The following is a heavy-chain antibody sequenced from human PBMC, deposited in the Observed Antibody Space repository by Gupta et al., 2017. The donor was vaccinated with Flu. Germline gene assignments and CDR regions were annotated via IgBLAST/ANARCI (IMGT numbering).Heavy chain of an antibody. D-gene: IGHD6-19*01. CDR2: IRTKPNSFAT. J-gene: IGHJ4*02. V-gene: IGHV3-73*02. CDR3: TGNVAVAGGVGDY. CDR1: GFRFRGSA. Sequence: EVQLVESGGGLVQPGGSLKLSCAASGFRFRGSAMYWVRQASGKGLEWVARIRTKPNSFATVYGASVRGRFTISRDDSKNTTYLQMNSLRIEDTAVYFCTGNVAVAGGVGDYWGQGTLVTVSS.